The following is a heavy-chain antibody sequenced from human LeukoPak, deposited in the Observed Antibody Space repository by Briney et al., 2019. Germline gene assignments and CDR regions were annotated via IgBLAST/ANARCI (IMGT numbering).Heavy chain of an antibody. Sequence: GESLRLSCAASGFTLSSTYLSWVRQAPGKGLEWVAVIWYDGSNKYYADSVKGRFTISRDNSKNTLYLQMNSLRAEDTAVYYCARDQRGDDFWSGYWGWYFDYWGQGTLVTVSS. J-gene: IGHJ4*02. CDR2: IWYDGSNK. CDR3: ARDQRGDDFWSGYWGWYFDY. D-gene: IGHD3-3*01. CDR1: GFTLSSTY. V-gene: IGHV3-33*08.